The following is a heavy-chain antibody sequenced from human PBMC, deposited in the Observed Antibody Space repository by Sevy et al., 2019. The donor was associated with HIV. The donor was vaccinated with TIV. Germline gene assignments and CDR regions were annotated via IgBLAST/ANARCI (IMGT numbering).Heavy chain of an antibody. CDR1: GFTFSDYY. CDR2: ISSSGSSI. CDR3: ARSYAYGPFDS. Sequence: GESLKISCAASGFTFSDYYMSWIRQAPGKGLEWVSSISSSGSSIYYADSLKGRFTIPRDNAKSSLYLQMNSLRAEDTAVYYCARSYAYGPFDSWGQGTLVTSP. D-gene: IGHD4-17*01. V-gene: IGHV3-11*01. J-gene: IGHJ4*02.